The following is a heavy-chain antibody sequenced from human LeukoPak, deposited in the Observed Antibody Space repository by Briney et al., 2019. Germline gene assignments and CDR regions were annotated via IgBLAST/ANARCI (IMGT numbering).Heavy chain of an antibody. CDR2: IKSDGSST. CDR1: GFTFSSYW. CDR3: ARDPGGGGAKGHNWFDP. V-gene: IGHV3-74*01. J-gene: IGHJ5*02. D-gene: IGHD2-21*01. Sequence: GGSLRLSCAASGFTFSSYWMHWVRQAPGKGLVWVSRIKSDGSSTSYAESVKGRFTISRDNAKNTLYLQMNSLRAEDTAVYYCARDPGGGGAKGHNWFDPWGQGTLVTVSS.